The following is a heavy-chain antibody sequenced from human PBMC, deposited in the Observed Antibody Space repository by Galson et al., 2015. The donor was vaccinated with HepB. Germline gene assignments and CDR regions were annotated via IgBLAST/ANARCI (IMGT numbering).Heavy chain of an antibody. CDR2: IIPIFGTA. Sequence: SVKVSCKASGGTFSSYAISWVRQAPGQGLEWMGGIIPIFGTANYAQKFQGRVTITADESTSTAYMELSSLRSEDTAVYYCAAHTAMVKRRYYYYYGMDVWGQGTTVTVSS. D-gene: IGHD5-18*01. CDR3: AAHTAMVKRRYYYYYGMDV. J-gene: IGHJ6*02. CDR1: GGTFSSYA. V-gene: IGHV1-69*13.